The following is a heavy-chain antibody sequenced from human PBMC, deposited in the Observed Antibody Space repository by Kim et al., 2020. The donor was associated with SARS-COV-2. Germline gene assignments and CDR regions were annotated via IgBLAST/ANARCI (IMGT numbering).Heavy chain of an antibody. J-gene: IGHJ6*02. CDR2: ISSSSSYI. CDR1: GFTFSSYS. V-gene: IGHV3-21*01. D-gene: IGHD3-9*01. CDR3: ARDSKAGYYIYYYYYGMDV. Sequence: GGSLRLSCAASGFTFSSYSMNWVRQAPGKGLEWVSSISSSSSYIYYADSVKGRFTISRDNAKNSLYLQMNSLRAEDTALYYCARDSKAGYYIYYYYYGMDVWGQGTTVTVSS.